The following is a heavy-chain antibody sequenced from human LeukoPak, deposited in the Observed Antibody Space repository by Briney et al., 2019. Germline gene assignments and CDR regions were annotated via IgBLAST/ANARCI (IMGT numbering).Heavy chain of an antibody. Sequence: GGSLRLSCAASGFTFSSYSMNWVRQAPGKGLEWVSYISSSSSTIYYADSVKGRFTISRDNAKNSLYLQMNSLRDEDTAVYYCARDGPNYVWGSYRYDYYGMEVWGQGATVTV. CDR1: GFTFSSYS. V-gene: IGHV3-48*02. D-gene: IGHD3-16*02. CDR3: ARDGPNYVWGSYRYDYYGMEV. CDR2: ISSSSSTI. J-gene: IGHJ6*02.